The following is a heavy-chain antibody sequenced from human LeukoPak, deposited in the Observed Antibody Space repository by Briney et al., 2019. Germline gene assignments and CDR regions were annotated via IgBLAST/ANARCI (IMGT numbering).Heavy chain of an antibody. CDR3: AKDSPKIYDYVCGSYRWNWFDP. CDR2: ISGSGGST. V-gene: IGHV3-23*01. D-gene: IGHD3-16*02. CDR1: GFTFSSYA. J-gene: IGHJ5*02. Sequence: GGSLRLSCAASGFTFSSYAMSWVRQAPGKGLEWVSAISGSGGSTYYADSVKGRFTISRDNSKNTLYLQMNSLRAEDTAVYYCAKDSPKIYDYVCGSYRWNWFDPWGQGTLVTVSS.